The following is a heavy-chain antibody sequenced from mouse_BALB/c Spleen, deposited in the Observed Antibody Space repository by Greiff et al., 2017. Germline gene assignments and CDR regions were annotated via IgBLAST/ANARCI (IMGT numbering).Heavy chain of an antibody. J-gene: IGHJ2*01. D-gene: IGHD2-14*01. CDR2: IWAGGST. CDR3: ARESYYRYADY. V-gene: IGHV2-9*02. Sequence: VKVVESGPGLVAPSQSLSITCTVSGFSLTSYGVHWVRQPPGKGLEWLGVIWAGGSTNYNSALMSRLSISKDNSKSQVFLKMNSLQTDDTAMYYCARESYYRYADYWGQGTTLTVSS. CDR1: GFSLTSYG.